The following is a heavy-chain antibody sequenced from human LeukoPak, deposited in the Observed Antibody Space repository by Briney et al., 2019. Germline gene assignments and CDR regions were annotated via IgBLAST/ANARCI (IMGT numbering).Heavy chain of an antibody. D-gene: IGHD2-2*01. J-gene: IGHJ4*02. CDR3: AKGIAPGY. V-gene: IGHV3-23*01. CDR2: ISGSGTST. CDR1: GFTFSSYA. Sequence: GGSLRLSCAASGFTFSSYAMSWVRQSPGKGLEWVSAISGSGTSTYYADSVRGRFTISRDNSKNTLYLQMNSLRAEDTAVYYRAKGIAPGYWGQGTLVTVSS.